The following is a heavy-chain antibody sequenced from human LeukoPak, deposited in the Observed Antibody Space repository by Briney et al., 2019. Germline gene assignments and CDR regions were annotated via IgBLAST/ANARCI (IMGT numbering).Heavy chain of an antibody. CDR3: ARDRYDFWSGPYYFDY. J-gene: IGHJ4*02. CDR1: GYTFTSYG. CDR2: IIPIFGTA. D-gene: IGHD3-3*01. V-gene: IGHV1-69*05. Sequence: ASVKVSCKASGYTFTSYGISLVRQAPGQGLEWMGRIIPIFGTANYAQKFQGRVTITTDESTSTAYMELSSLRSEDTAVYYCARDRYDFWSGPYYFDYWGQGTLVTVSS.